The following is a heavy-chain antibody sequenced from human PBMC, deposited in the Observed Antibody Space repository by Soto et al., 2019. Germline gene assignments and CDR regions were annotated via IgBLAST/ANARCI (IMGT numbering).Heavy chain of an antibody. CDR1: GFTFSSYA. J-gene: IGHJ6*01. CDR2: ITGSGSGT. D-gene: IGHD6-6*01. V-gene: IGHV3-23*01. CDR3: AKSRPSLAVSGGGMVG. Sequence: EVQVLDSGGGLVQPGGSLRLSCAASGFTFSSYAMSWVRQAPGKGLEWVSSITGSGSGTYYVDSVKGRFAISRDNSKNPQYLQMDSLRAEDTDVYYCAKSRPSLAVSGGGMVGGGQGTTVTVSS.